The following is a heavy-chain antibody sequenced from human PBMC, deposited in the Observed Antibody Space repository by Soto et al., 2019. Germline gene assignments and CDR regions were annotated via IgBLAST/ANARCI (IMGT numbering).Heavy chain of an antibody. CDR2: ISGSGGST. CDR3: AKDPLFYCSGGSCYFDY. CDR1: GFTFSSYA. V-gene: IGHV3-23*01. D-gene: IGHD2-15*01. Sequence: PXXSLRLSCAASGFTFSSYAMRWVLQAPGKGLEWVSAISGSGGSTYYADSVKGRFTISRDNSKNTLYLQMNSLRAEDTAVYYCAKDPLFYCSGGSCYFDYWGQGTLVTVSS. J-gene: IGHJ4*02.